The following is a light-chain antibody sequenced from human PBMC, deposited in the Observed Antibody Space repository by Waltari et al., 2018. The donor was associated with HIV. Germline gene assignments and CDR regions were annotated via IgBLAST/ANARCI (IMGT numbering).Light chain of an antibody. V-gene: IGLV2-14*01. CDR1: SSDVGGYTY. J-gene: IGLJ2*01. Sequence: QSALTQPASVSGSPGQSLTIPCPGTSSDVGGYTYVPWYQQHPGKAPKLMIYDVSYRPSGVSNRFSGSKSGNTASLTISGLQAEDEADYYCSSYTSSSTLYVVFGGGTKLTVL. CDR3: SSYTSSSTLYVV. CDR2: DVS.